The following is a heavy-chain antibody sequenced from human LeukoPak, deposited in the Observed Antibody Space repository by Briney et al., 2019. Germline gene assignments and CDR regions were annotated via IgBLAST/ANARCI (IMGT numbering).Heavy chain of an antibody. Sequence: GGSLRLSCAASGFAFSTYVIHWVRQAPGKGLEYVSAISGDGGNTHYANSVKARFTISRDNSKNTLYLQMGSLRAEDMAVYYCARDLTEGGLDVWGQGTTVTVSS. D-gene: IGHD3-9*01. CDR3: ARDLTEGGLDV. V-gene: IGHV3-64*01. J-gene: IGHJ6*02. CDR1: GFAFSTYV. CDR2: ISGDGGNT.